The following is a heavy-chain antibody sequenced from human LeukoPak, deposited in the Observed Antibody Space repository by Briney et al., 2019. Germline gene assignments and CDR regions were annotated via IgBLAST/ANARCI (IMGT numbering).Heavy chain of an antibody. Sequence: ASVKVSCKASGYTFTSYDINWVRQATGQGLEWMGWINPNSGGTNYAQKFQGRVTMTRDTSISTAYMELSRLRSDDTAVYYCARDAKRYCTNGVCPLQYYYYYYMDVWGKGTTVTVSS. J-gene: IGHJ6*03. D-gene: IGHD2-8*01. CDR3: ARDAKRYCTNGVCPLQYYYYYYMDV. CDR1: GYTFTSYD. CDR2: INPNSGGT. V-gene: IGHV1-2*02.